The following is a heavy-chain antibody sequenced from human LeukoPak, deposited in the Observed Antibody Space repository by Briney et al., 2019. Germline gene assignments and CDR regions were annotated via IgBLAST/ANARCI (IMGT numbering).Heavy chain of an antibody. CDR2: INPSGGST. CDR1: GYTFTSYY. D-gene: IGHD2-21*02. J-gene: IGHJ4*02. V-gene: IGHV1-46*01. Sequence: ASVKVSCKASGYTFTSYYMHWVRQAPGQGLEWMGIINPSGGSTSYAQKFQGRVTMTRDTSTSTVYMELSSLRSEDTAVYYCARDFETYCGGDCSDFDYGGQGTLVTVS. CDR3: ARDFETYCGGDCSDFDY.